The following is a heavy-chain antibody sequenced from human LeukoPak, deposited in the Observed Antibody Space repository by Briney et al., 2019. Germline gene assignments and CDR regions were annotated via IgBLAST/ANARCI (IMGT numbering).Heavy chain of an antibody. CDR3: ARDSTYYDILTGYYPQHFDY. V-gene: IGHV3-23*01. D-gene: IGHD3-9*01. Sequence: GGSLRLSCAASGFTFSSYAMSWVRQAPGKGLEWVSDISGSGGNTYYGDSVKGRFTISRDNAKNSLYLQMNSLRAEDTAVYYCARDSTYYDILTGYYPQHFDYWGQGTLVTVSS. CDR1: GFTFSSYA. CDR2: ISGSGGNT. J-gene: IGHJ4*02.